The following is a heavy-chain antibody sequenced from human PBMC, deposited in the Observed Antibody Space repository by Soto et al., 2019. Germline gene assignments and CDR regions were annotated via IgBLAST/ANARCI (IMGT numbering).Heavy chain of an antibody. J-gene: IGHJ6*02. D-gene: IGHD6-6*01. CDR3: ARDPQVTDIAARPRKKHGMDV. CDR1: GFTFSSYS. Sequence: VGSLILSCAGPGFTFSSYSMHWVLQAPGKGLECVAVISYDGSNKYYADSVKGRFTISRDNSKNTLYLQMNSLRAEDTAVYYCARDPQVTDIAARPRKKHGMDVWGQGTTVTVSS. V-gene: IGHV3-30-3*01. CDR2: ISYDGSNK.